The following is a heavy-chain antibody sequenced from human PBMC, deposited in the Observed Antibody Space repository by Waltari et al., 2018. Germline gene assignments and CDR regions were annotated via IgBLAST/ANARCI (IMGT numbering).Heavy chain of an antibody. Sequence: QVQLQVSGPGLVKPSETLSLTCPVSGGSISDYYWNWIRQPPGKGLEWIGYMRYAGSTNYSPSLKSRLTMLGDTSQNQVSLRLSSVTAADTAVYYCARSSAPYNSLDPWGQGTLVTVSS. J-gene: IGHJ5*02. CDR1: GGSISDYY. V-gene: IGHV4-59*01. CDR2: MRYAGST. CDR3: ARSSAPYNSLDP.